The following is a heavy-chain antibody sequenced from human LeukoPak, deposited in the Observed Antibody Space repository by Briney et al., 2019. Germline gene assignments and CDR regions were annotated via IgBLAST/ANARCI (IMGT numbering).Heavy chain of an antibody. D-gene: IGHD3-10*01. CDR1: GGSISSGSYY. CDR3: ARSNYYGSKAFDI. J-gene: IGHJ3*02. Sequence: SETLSLTCTVSGGSISSGSYYWTWIRQPAGKGLEWIGRLYTSGSTNYNPSLKSRVTISVDTSKNQFSLKLSSVTAADTAVYYCARSNYYGSKAFDIWGQGTMVTVSS. CDR2: LYTSGST. V-gene: IGHV4-61*02.